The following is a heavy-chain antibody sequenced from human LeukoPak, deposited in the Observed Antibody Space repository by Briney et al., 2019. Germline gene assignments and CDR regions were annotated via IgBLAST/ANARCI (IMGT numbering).Heavy chain of an antibody. CDR3: ARGSLHSAYGFDY. D-gene: IGHD5-12*01. CDR1: GFTFSSYE. CDR2: SSSSGSTI. Sequence: VGSLRLSCAASGFTFSSYEMNWVRQAPGKGLEWVSHSSSSGSTIYYAGSVKGRFTIARDNAKNSVYLQMNSLRAEDTAVYYCARGSLHSAYGFDYWGQGTLVTASS. J-gene: IGHJ4*02. V-gene: IGHV3-48*03.